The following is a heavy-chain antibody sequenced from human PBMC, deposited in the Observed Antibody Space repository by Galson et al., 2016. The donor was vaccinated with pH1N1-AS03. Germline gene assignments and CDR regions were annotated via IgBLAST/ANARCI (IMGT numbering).Heavy chain of an antibody. CDR2: INPSGGP. CDR1: GYTFTSYY. J-gene: IGHJ4*02. D-gene: IGHD4-17*01. CDR3: ARDGGHYGDCDY. Sequence: SVKVSCKASGYTFTSYYIHWVRQAPGQGREWMGIINPSGGPIYAQHFQGRVSMARDTSTSTVYMELSNLRPDDTAVYYCARDGGHYGDCDYWGQGTLVTVSS. V-gene: IGHV1-46*01.